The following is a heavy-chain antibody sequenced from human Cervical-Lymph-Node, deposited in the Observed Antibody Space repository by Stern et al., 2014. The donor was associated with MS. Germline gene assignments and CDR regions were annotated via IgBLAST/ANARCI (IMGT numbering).Heavy chain of an antibody. Sequence: QVQLVESGPEVKKPGASLKVSCKASGNTFSDSYLHWLRQAPGQGLEWMGRIDPDRGHTNYAQRFHGRITLTRDTSTNTAYLELKSLTSDDMAVYYCARQRIIYMVDDAFDIWGQGTRVAVSS. J-gene: IGHJ3*02. D-gene: IGHD3-10*01. V-gene: IGHV1-2*06. CDR3: ARQRIIYMVDDAFDI. CDR1: GNTFSDSY. CDR2: IDPDRGHT.